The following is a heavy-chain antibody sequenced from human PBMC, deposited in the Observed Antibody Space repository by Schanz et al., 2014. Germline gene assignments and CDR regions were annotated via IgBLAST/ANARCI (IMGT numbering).Heavy chain of an antibody. D-gene: IGHD6-13*01. J-gene: IGHJ4*01. Sequence: QVQLVQSGAEVKKPGSSVKVSCKASRSTFSSYTISWVRQAPGQGLEWMGRIISIFGIPNYAQKFQGRVTMTRDTSASTVYMELSSLRSEDTAVYYCASSGAGYSSSCDFDYWGRGTLVAVSS. CDR1: RSTFSSYT. CDR2: IISIFGIP. CDR3: ASSGAGYSSSCDFDY. V-gene: IGHV1-69*02.